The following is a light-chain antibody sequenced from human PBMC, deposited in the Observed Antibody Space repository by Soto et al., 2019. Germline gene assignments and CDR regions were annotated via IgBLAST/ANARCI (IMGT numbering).Light chain of an antibody. CDR1: QSVSKNY. J-gene: IGKJ1*01. CDR2: DAF. V-gene: IGKV3-20*01. Sequence: EIVLTQSPGTLSLSPGERATLSCRASQSVSKNYLAWYQQKPGQAPRLLIYDAFNRATGIPDRFSGSGSGTDFTLTISRLEPEDFAVYYCQQCAHSPLTFGQGTQVEIK. CDR3: QQCAHSPLT.